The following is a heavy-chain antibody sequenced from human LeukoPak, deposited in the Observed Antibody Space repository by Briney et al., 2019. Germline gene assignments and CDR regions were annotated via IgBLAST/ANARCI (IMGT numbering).Heavy chain of an antibody. Sequence: SETLSLTCTVSGGSISSYYWSWIRQPAGKGLEWIGYIYYSGSTNYNPSLKSRVTISVDTSKNQFSLKLSSVTAADTAVYYCARCTIPAEGYGMDVWGQGTTVTVSS. CDR2: IYYSGST. CDR1: GGSISSYY. D-gene: IGHD3-9*01. CDR3: ARCTIPAEGYGMDV. J-gene: IGHJ6*02. V-gene: IGHV4-59*08.